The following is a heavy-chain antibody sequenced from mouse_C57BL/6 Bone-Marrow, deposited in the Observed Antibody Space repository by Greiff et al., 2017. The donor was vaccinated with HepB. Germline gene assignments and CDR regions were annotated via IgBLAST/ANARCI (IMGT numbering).Heavy chain of an antibody. CDR3: AKRTMDYGSSYGFAY. CDR2: IWRGGST. CDR1: GFSFTSYG. Sequence: VQLQQSGPGLVQPSQSLSITCTVSGFSFTSYGVHWVRQSPGKGLEWLGVIWRGGSTDYNAAFMSRLSITKDNSKSQVFFKMNSLQADDTAIYYCAKRTMDYGSSYGFAYWGQGTLVTVSA. V-gene: IGHV2-5*01. J-gene: IGHJ3*01. D-gene: IGHD1-1*01.